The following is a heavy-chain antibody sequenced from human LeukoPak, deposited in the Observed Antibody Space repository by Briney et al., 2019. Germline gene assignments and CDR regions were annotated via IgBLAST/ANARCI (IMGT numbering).Heavy chain of an antibody. CDR2: IYYSGST. CDR3: ASRAAVYGGNDFDY. V-gene: IGHV4-59*08. Sequence: PSETLSLTCTVSNGSINNYYWSWIRQTTGKGLEWIGFIYYSGSTNYNPSLKSRVTMSVDTSKNQFSLKLSSVTASDTAVYFCASRAAVYGGNDFDYWGQGTLVTVSS. CDR1: NGSINNYY. J-gene: IGHJ4*02. D-gene: IGHD4-23*01.